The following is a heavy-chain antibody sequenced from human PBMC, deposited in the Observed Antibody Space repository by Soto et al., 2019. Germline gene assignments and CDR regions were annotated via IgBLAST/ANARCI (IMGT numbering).Heavy chain of an antibody. CDR3: AKGRLSGYYYAAVFDY. V-gene: IGHV3-30*18. CDR2: ISYDGSNK. J-gene: IGHJ4*02. D-gene: IGHD3-3*01. CDR1: GFTFSNYW. Sequence: GGSLRLSCAASGFTFSNYWMTWVRQAPGKGLEWVAVISYDGSNKYYADSVKGRFTISRDNSKNTLYLQMNTLRAEDTAVYYCAKGRLSGYYYAAVFDYWGQGTLVTVSS.